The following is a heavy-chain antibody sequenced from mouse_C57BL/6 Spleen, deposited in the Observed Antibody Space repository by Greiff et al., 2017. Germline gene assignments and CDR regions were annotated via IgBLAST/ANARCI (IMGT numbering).Heavy chain of an antibody. Sequence: QVQLQQPGAELVRPGSSVTLSCKASGYTFTSYWLHWVKQRPIQGLEGIGNIDPSDSETHYNQQFKDKATLTVDKSASTEYMLLMSLTSKDYAVYYCAREGTTVVAPYLDYWGQGTTLTVSS. CDR3: AREGTTVVAPYLDY. CDR1: GYTFTSYW. CDR2: IDPSDSET. J-gene: IGHJ2*01. D-gene: IGHD1-1*01. V-gene: IGHV1-52*01.